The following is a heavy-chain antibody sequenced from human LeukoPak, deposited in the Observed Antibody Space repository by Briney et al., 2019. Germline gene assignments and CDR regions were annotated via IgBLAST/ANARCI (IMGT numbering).Heavy chain of an antibody. J-gene: IGHJ4*02. D-gene: IGHD4-17*01. CDR1: GFTFDDYA. V-gene: IGHV3-9*01. CDR2: ISWNSGNI. CDR3: ARDQTTGYFDY. Sequence: GGSLRLSCAASGFTFDDYAMHWVRQAPGKGLEWVSGISWNSGNIGYADSVKGRFTISRDNAKNSLYLQMNSLRAEDTALYYCARDQTTGYFDYWGQGTLVTVSS.